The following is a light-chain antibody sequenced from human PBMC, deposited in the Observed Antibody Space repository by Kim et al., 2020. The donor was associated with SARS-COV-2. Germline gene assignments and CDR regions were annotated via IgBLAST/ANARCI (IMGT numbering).Light chain of an antibody. CDR1: SSNIGAGYD. CDR2: TNT. CDR3: QSYDSRVSGSVV. Sequence: QSVLTQPPSVSGAPGQRVTISCTGNSSNIGAGYDVHWYQQVPGTAPKLLIYTNTNRLSGVPDRFSGSKSGTSASLPITGLQAEDEADYYCQSYDSRVSGSVVFGGGTQLTVL. J-gene: IGLJ2*01. V-gene: IGLV1-40*01.